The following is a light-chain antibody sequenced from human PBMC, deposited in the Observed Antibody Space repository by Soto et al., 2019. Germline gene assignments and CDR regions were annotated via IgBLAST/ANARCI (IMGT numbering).Light chain of an antibody. Sequence: QSALTQPASVSGSPGQSITISCSGTSSDGGAYNYVSWYQQHPGKAPKLMIYEVSNRPSGVSNRFSGSKSGNTASLTISGLQAEDEADYYCSSYTSSSTLYVFGTGTKLTVL. J-gene: IGLJ1*01. CDR2: EVS. V-gene: IGLV2-14*01. CDR1: SSDGGAYNY. CDR3: SSYTSSSTLYV.